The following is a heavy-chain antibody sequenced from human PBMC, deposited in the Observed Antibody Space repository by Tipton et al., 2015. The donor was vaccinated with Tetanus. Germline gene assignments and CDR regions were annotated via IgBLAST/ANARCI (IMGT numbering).Heavy chain of an antibody. D-gene: IGHD2-2*01. CDR3: ARRSYCSSSRCFDAFDL. CDR2: IYYSGST. J-gene: IGHJ3*01. V-gene: IGHV4-31*03. Sequence: TLSLTCTVSGGSISRGGYFWNWIRQRPGKGPEWIGYIYYSGSTYYNPSLKSRVSMSVDTSKNQFSLNLTSVTAADTAVYYCARRSYCSSSRCFDAFDLWGQGTMVTVSS. CDR1: GGSISRGGYF.